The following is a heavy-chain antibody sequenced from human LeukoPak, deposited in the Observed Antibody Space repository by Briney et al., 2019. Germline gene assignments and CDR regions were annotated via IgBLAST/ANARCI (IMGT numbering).Heavy chain of an antibody. V-gene: IGHV4-31*03. CDR3: ASDRSGLSFCF. CDR1: GGSISSGGYY. CDR2: IYYSGST. J-gene: IGHJ4*02. D-gene: IGHD3-3*01. Sequence: PSQTLSLTCTVSGGSISSGGYYWSWIRQHPGKGLEWIGYIYYSGSTYYNSSLKSRITISVDTSKNQFSLTLTSVTAADTAVYYCASDRSGLSFCFWGQGTLVTVSS.